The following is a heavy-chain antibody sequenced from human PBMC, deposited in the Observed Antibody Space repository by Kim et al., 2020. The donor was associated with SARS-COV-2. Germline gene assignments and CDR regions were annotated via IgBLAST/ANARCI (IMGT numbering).Heavy chain of an antibody. Sequence: YDESVKGRFTISREDSKNTLDLQLISLRAEDTAVYYCARLASKLRFLHFEYWGQGTLVTVSP. CDR3: ARLASKLRFLHFEY. D-gene: IGHD3-3*01. V-gene: IGHV3-23*01. J-gene: IGHJ4*02.